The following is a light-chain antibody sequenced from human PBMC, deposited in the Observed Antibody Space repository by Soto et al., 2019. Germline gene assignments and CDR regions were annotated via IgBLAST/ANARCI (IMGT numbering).Light chain of an antibody. Sequence: DIQMTQSPSALSASVGDRVTITCRASQSISGWLAWFQRKPGKAPKLLIYDASSLESGVPSRFSGSGSGTEFTLTITSLQPDDFATYYCQQYVFYRGTFGQGTKVEIK. V-gene: IGKV1-5*01. J-gene: IGKJ1*01. CDR2: DAS. CDR3: QQYVFYRGT. CDR1: QSISGW.